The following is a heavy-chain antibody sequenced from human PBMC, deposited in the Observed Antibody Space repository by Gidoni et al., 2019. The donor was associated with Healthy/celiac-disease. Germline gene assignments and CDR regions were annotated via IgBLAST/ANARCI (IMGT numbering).Heavy chain of an antibody. CDR3: AKGRESTVVTPRYYYYGMDV. D-gene: IGHD4-17*01. Sequence: EVQLLESGGGLVQPGGSLRLSCAASGFTFSSYAMSWVRQAPGKGLEWVSAISGSGGSTYYADSVKGRFTISRDNSKNTLYLQMNSLRAEDTAVYYCAKGRESTVVTPRYYYYGMDVWGQGTTVTVSS. J-gene: IGHJ6*02. V-gene: IGHV3-23*01. CDR2: ISGSGGST. CDR1: GFTFSSYA.